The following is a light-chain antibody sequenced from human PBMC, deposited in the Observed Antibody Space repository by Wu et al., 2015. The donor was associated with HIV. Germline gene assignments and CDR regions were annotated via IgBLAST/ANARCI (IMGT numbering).Light chain of an antibody. CDR2: SAS. CDR1: QSVHID. J-gene: IGKJ1*01. CDR3: QQYSNWPRT. Sequence: EIVMTQSPATLSVSPGERASLSCRASQSVHIDLAWYQQKPGQAPRLLIYSASTRATDIPARFSGSGSGTEFTLTISSMHSEDFAIYYCQQYSNWPRTFGQGTKVEIK. V-gene: IGKV3-15*01.